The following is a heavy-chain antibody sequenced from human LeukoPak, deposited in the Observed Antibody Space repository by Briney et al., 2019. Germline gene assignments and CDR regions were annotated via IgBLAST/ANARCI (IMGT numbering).Heavy chain of an antibody. CDR1: GGSISSYY. Sequence: SETLSLTCTVSGGSISSYYWSWIRQPPGKGLEWIGYIYYNGNTNYNPSLKSRVTISVDTSKNQFSLKLTSVTAADTAVYFCARGLYTFGPWGQGTLVTVSS. V-gene: IGHV4-59*01. CDR3: ARGLYTFGP. CDR2: IYYNGNT. J-gene: IGHJ5*02. D-gene: IGHD5-18*01.